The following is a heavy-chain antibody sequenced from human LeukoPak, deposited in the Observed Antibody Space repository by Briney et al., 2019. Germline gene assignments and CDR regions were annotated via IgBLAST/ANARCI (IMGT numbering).Heavy chain of an antibody. CDR3: ARLYSSGWEIFDY. Sequence: SETLSLTCTVSGGSISSSSYYWGWIRQPPGKGLEWIGEINHSGSTNYNPSLKSRVTISVDTSKNQFSLKLSSVTAADTAVYYCARLYSSGWEIFDYWGQGTLVTVSS. V-gene: IGHV4-39*07. J-gene: IGHJ4*02. CDR1: GGSISSSSYY. D-gene: IGHD6-19*01. CDR2: INHSGST.